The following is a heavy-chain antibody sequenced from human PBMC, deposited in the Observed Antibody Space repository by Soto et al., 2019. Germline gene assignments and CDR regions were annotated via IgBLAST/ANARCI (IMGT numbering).Heavy chain of an antibody. CDR2: ISGSSNTM. V-gene: IGHV3-23*01. CDR3: AKSPGMYYYDSSGYYHYDY. J-gene: IGHJ4*02. CDR1: GFTFSSYD. D-gene: IGHD3-22*01. Sequence: GGSLRLSCAASGFTFSSYDMDWVRQAPGKGLEWLSRISGSSNTMYYADSVKGRFTISRDNSKNTLYLQMNSLRAEDTAVYYCAKSPGMYYYDSSGYYHYDYWGQGTLVTVSS.